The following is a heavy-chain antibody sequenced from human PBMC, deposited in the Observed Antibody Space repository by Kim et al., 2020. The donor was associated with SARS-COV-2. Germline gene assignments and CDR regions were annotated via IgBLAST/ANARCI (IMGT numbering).Heavy chain of an antibody. J-gene: IGHJ6*02. D-gene: IGHD2-15*01. CDR3: ARDWEGCSGGSCYADYYYGMDV. V-gene: IGHV3-53*01. CDR2: IYSGGST. CDR1: GFTVSSNY. Sequence: GGSLRLSCAASGFTVSSNYMSWVRQAPGKGLEWVSVIYSGGSTYYADSVKGRFTISRDNSKNTLYLQMNSLRAEDTAVYYCARDWEGCSGGSCYADYYYGMDVWGQGTTVTVSS.